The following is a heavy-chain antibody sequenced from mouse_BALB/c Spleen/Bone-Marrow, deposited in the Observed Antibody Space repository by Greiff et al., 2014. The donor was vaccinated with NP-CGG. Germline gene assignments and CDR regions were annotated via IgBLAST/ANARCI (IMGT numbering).Heavy chain of an antibody. V-gene: IGHV4-1*02. CDR3: ARLNYYGNLFV. J-gene: IGHJ1*01. CDR1: GFDFSRFW. D-gene: IGHD1-1*01. Sequence: VQLKESGGGLVQPGGSLKLSCAASGFDFSRFWVSWVRQAPGKGLEWIGEINPGSSTINYTPSLKDKFIISRDNAKNTLYLQMSKVRSEDTALYYCARLNYYGNLFVWGAGTTVTVSS. CDR2: INPGSSTI.